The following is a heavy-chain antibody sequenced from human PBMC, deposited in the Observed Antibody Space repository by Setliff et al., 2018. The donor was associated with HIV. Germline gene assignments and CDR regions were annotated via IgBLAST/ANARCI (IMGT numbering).Heavy chain of an antibody. V-gene: IGHV4-31*03. Sequence: PSETLSLTCTVSGVSLSSDGYYWSWIRQYPGKGLDWIGYIYYTGTTQFTPPLESRATISVDRSKNQFSLRLRVVTAADTAVYYCARINGEYPSYYYMDVWGKGTTVTVSS. J-gene: IGHJ6*03. CDR3: ARINGEYPSYYYMDV. D-gene: IGHD4-17*01. CDR1: GVSLSSDGYY. CDR2: IYYTGTT.